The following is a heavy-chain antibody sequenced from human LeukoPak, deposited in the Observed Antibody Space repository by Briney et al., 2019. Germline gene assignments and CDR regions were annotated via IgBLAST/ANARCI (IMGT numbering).Heavy chain of an antibody. V-gene: IGHV4-59*01. D-gene: IGHD6-13*01. CDR3: ARDWAGAAAGYFDY. J-gene: IGHJ4*02. CDR2: TYYSGST. Sequence: SETLSLTCTVSGGSISSYYWSWIRQPPGKGLEWVGYTYYSGSTKYNPSLKSRVTISVDTSKNQFSLKLSSVTAADTAVYYCARDWAGAAAGYFDYWGQGTLVTVSS. CDR1: GGSISSYY.